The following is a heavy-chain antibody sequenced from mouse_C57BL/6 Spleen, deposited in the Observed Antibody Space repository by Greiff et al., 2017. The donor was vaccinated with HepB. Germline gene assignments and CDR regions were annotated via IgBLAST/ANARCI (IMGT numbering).Heavy chain of an antibody. V-gene: IGHV3-6*01. CDR3: ARDPGYYGSSYFDY. D-gene: IGHD1-1*01. Sequence: DVQLQESGPGLVKPSQSLSLTCSVTGYSITSGYYWNWIRQFPGNKLEWMGYISYDGSNNYNPSLKNRISITRDTSKNQFFLKLNSVTTADTATYYCARDPGYYGSSYFDYWGQGTTLTVSS. CDR2: ISYDGSN. J-gene: IGHJ2*01. CDR1: GYSITSGYY.